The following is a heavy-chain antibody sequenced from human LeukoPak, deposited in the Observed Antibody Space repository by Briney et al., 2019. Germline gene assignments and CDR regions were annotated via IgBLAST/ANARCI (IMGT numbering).Heavy chain of an antibody. V-gene: IGHV5-51*01. J-gene: IGHJ5*02. D-gene: IGHD3-16*01. CDR1: GYRFTSYW. CDR2: ISPANSET. Sequence: GESLKIPCKGSGYRFTSYWIAWVRQKPGKGLELMGIISPANSETLYSPSFQGQVTMSADSSTAYLQWSSLKASDTAIYYCARRGGNWLDPWGQGTLVTVSS. CDR3: ARRGGNWLDP.